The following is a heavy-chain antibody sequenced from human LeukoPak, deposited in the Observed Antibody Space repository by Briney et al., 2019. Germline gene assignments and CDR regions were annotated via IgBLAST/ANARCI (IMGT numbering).Heavy chain of an antibody. Sequence: SETLSLTCAVYGGSFSGYYWSWIRQPPGKGLEWIGEINHSGSTNYNPSLKSRVTISVDTSKNQFSLKLSSVTAADTAVYYCAARGWELESEDYYYYYMDVWGRGTTVTISS. D-gene: IGHD1-26*01. CDR2: INHSGST. V-gene: IGHV4-34*01. CDR3: AARGWELESEDYYYYYMDV. J-gene: IGHJ6*03. CDR1: GGSFSGYY.